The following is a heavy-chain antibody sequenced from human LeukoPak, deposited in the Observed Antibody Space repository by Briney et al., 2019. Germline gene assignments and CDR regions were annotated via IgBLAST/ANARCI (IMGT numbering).Heavy chain of an antibody. V-gene: IGHV3-23*01. J-gene: IGHJ4*02. CDR1: GFTFSGYA. Sequence: PGGSLRLSCAASGFTFSGYAMSWVRQAPGKGLEWVSGISGSGGSTYYADSVKGRFTISRDNSKNTLYLQMNSLRAEDTAVYYCAKGRAYSSSSFDYWGQGTLVTVSS. D-gene: IGHD6-13*01. CDR2: ISGSGGST. CDR3: AKGRAYSSSSFDY.